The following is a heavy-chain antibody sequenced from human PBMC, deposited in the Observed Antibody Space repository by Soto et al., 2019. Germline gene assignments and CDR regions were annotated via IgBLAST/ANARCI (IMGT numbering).Heavy chain of an antibody. V-gene: IGHV1-18*01. CDR2: ISAYNGNT. CDR3: GRHVYGAGSFSPDYYYNNGMDV. D-gene: IGHD3-10*01. Sequence: QVQLVQSGAEVKKPGASVKVSCKASGYTFTSYGISWVRQAPGQGLEWMGWISAYNGNTNYAQKLQGRVTMTTDTSTSTAHMELRSRRSDDTAAYYFGRHVYGAGSFSPDYYYNNGMDVWGQGATVTDSS. CDR1: GYTFTSYG. J-gene: IGHJ6*01.